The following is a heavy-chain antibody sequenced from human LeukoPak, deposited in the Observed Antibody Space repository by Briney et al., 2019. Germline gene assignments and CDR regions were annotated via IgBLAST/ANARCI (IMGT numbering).Heavy chain of an antibody. CDR3: ARDALWDRSIAAAGTFFDP. V-gene: IGHV4-34*01. CDR1: GGSLSGYY. CDR2: INHSGST. Sequence: PSETLSPTCAVSGGSLSGYYWTWIRQPPGKGLEWIGEINHSGSTYYNPSLKSRVTISVDTSKNQFSLKLSSVTAADTAVYYCARDALWDRSIAAAGTFFDPWGQGTLVTVSS. D-gene: IGHD6-13*01. J-gene: IGHJ5*02.